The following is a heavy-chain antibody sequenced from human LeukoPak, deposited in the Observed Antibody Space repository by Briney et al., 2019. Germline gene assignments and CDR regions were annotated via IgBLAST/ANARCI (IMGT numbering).Heavy chain of an antibody. D-gene: IGHD3-16*02. CDR3: ARVFSFGDYIWGSYRYYFDY. CDR2: ISTYNANT. Sequence: GASVKVSCKASGYSFTSFGISWVRQAPGQGLEWTGWISTYNANTNYAQKYQGRVTMTTDTSTSTAYMELRSLRSDDTAVYFCARVFSFGDYIWGSYRYYFDYWGQGTLVTVSS. CDR1: GYSFTSFG. V-gene: IGHV1-18*01. J-gene: IGHJ4*02.